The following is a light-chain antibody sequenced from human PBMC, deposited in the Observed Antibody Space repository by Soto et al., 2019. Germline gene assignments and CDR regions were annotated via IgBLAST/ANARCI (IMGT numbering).Light chain of an antibody. V-gene: IGKV1-5*01. CDR3: QHHNSYSQT. CDR1: QSIRHY. J-gene: IGKJ1*01. CDR2: GAS. Sequence: DIQMTQSPPTLSASVGDRVTITCRASQSIRHYLAWYQQMPGKAPKLLIYGASTLQSGVPSRFSGSGSGTEFTLTISSLQPDDFGTYFCQHHNSYSQTFXQGTKV.